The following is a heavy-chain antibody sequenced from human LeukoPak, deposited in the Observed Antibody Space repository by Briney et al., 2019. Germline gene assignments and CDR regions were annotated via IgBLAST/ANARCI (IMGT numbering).Heavy chain of an antibody. J-gene: IGHJ4*02. Sequence: SETLSLTCTVSDGSITNYDWSWVRQPPGKGLEFIGHVHYSGTANYNPSLRSRVTISIDTSKKHFFLKLKSVTAADTAVYYCARESRELPGLNYFDYWGQGTLATVSS. D-gene: IGHD1-7*01. CDR1: DGSITNYD. V-gene: IGHV4-59*01. CDR2: VHYSGTA. CDR3: ARESRELPGLNYFDY.